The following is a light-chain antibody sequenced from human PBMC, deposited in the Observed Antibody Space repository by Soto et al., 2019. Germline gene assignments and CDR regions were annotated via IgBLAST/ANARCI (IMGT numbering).Light chain of an antibody. CDR3: QQRSNWPPWT. CDR1: QSVSSY. J-gene: IGKJ1*01. Sequence: EIVLTQSPATLSLSPGERATLSCRASQSVSSYLAWYQQNPGQAPRLLIYDASNRATGIPARFSGSGSGTDFNLTISSLEPEDFAVYYCQQRSNWPPWTFGQGTKVEIK. CDR2: DAS. V-gene: IGKV3-11*01.